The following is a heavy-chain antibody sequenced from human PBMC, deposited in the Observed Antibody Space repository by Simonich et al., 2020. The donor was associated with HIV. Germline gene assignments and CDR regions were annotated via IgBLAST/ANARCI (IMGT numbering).Heavy chain of an antibody. Sequence: QVQLQESGPGLVKPSETLSLTCAVSGYSISSGYYWGWIRQPPGKWLEWIGSIYYSVITYYNPSRKSRVTISVDTSKNQFSLKLSSVTAADTAVYYCARGRATVTDAFDIWGQGTMVTVSS. CDR3: ARGRATVTDAFDI. D-gene: IGHD4-17*01. J-gene: IGHJ3*02. V-gene: IGHV4-38-2*01. CDR1: GYSISSGYY. CDR2: IYYSVIT.